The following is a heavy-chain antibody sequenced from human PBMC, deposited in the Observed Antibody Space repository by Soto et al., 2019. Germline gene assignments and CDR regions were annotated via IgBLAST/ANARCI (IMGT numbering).Heavy chain of an antibody. J-gene: IGHJ4*02. D-gene: IGHD4-17*01. CDR1: GFTFSSYS. CDR3: ARAHDYGAYEATGVDS. CDR2: ISSSSGNI. Sequence: GGSLRLSCAASGFTFSSYSMNWVRQAPGKGLEWVSYISSSSGNIYYVDSVKGRFTISRDNAKNSLYLQMNSLRDEDTAMYYCARAHDYGAYEATGVDSWGQGTLVTVSS. V-gene: IGHV3-48*02.